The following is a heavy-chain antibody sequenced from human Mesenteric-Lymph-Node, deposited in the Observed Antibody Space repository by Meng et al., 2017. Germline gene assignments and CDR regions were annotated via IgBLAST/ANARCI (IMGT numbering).Heavy chain of an antibody. Sequence: QVQLGQAGAEVKKPGASVKVYCKASGYTFTGYYMHWVRQAPGQGLEWMGRINPNSGGTNYAQKFQGRVTMTRDTSISTAYMELSRLRSDDTAVYYCARDGYNLESFDYWGQGTLVTVSS. D-gene: IGHD5-24*01. J-gene: IGHJ4*02. V-gene: IGHV1-2*06. CDR2: INPNSGGT. CDR1: GYTFTGYY. CDR3: ARDGYNLESFDY.